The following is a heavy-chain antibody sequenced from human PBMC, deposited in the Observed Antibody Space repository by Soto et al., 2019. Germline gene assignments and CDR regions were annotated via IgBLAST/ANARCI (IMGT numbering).Heavy chain of an antibody. CDR1: GFTFSSYG. J-gene: IGHJ6*02. CDR3: AKDLGQQLVLNYGMDV. D-gene: IGHD6-13*01. V-gene: IGHV3-30*18. Sequence: QLQLVESGGGVVQPGTSLRLSCAPSGFTFSSYGMYWVRQAPGKGLEWVAVVSYDGNNKYDADSVKGRFTISRDNAKNTLYLQMNSLRADDTAVYYCAKDLGQQLVLNYGMDVWGQGTTVTVSS. CDR2: VSYDGNNK.